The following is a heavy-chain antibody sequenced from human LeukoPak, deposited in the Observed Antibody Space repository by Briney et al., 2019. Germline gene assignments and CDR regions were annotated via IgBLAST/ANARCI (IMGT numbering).Heavy chain of an antibody. CDR3: ARGGNGYDSFYYYGMDV. D-gene: IGHD5-12*01. Sequence: PSETLSLTCTVSGGSISSYYWSWIRQPPGKGLEWIRYIYDSGSTNYNPSLKSRVTISVDTSKNQFSLKLSSVTAADTAVYYCARGGNGYDSFYYYGMDVWGQGSTVTVSS. V-gene: IGHV4-59*01. CDR2: IYDSGST. J-gene: IGHJ6*02. CDR1: GGSISSYY.